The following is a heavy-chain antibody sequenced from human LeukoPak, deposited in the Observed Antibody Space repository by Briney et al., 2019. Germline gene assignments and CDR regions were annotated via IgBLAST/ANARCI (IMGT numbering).Heavy chain of an antibody. CDR3: ARATGWSTVPTYDAFDV. J-gene: IGHJ3*01. CDR2: ITTHNDNT. D-gene: IGHD4-17*01. V-gene: IGHV1-18*01. Sequence: ASVKVSCKASGYTFPSYAISWVRQAPGQGLEWMGWITTHNDNTNYAQKVQGRVTMATDSSTSTAYMELRSLRSDDTAVYYCARATGWSTVPTYDAFDVWGQGTMVTVSS. CDR1: GYTFPSYA.